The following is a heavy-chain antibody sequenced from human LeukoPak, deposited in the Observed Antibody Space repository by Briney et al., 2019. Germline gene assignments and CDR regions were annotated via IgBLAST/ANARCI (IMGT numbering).Heavy chain of an antibody. J-gene: IGHJ4*02. V-gene: IGHV3-30*04. CDR2: ISYDGSLK. D-gene: IGHD6-19*01. CDR3: ARGSYSSGRSGFDY. Sequence: GRSLRLSCAASGFTFSTYTMHWVRQAPGKGLEWVAVISYDGSLKYYADSVKGRFTISRDNSKNTLYLQMNSLRAEDTAVYYCARGSYSSGRSGFDYWGQGTLVTVSS. CDR1: GFTFSTYT.